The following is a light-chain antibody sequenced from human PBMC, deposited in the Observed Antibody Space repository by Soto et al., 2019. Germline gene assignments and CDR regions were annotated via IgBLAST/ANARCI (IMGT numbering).Light chain of an antibody. CDR1: QSVSSSY. CDR3: QQYGSSPRT. V-gene: IGKV3-20*01. Sequence: EIVLTQSPGTLSLSPGERATLCCRASQSVSSSYLAWYQQKPGQAPRLLIYGASSRATSIPDRFSGSGSGTDVTLTISRLEPEDFAVYYCQQYGSSPRTFGQGTKVDIK. CDR2: GAS. J-gene: IGKJ1*01.